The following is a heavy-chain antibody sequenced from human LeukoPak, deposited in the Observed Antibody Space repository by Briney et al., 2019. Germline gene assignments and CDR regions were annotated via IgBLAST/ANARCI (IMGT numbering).Heavy chain of an antibody. V-gene: IGHV3-23*01. J-gene: IGHJ4*02. Sequence: GGSLRLSCAASEFTFNSYAMSWVRQAPGKGLEWVSAISSSGGSTYYADSVKGRFTISRDNSKNTLYLQMNSLRAEDTAVYYCAKSGGIAAADPDYWGQGTLVTVSS. CDR1: EFTFNSYA. CDR3: AKSGGIAAADPDY. CDR2: ISSSGGST. D-gene: IGHD6-13*01.